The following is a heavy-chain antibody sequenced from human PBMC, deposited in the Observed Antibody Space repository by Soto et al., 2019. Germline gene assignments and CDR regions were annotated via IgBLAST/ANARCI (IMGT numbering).Heavy chain of an antibody. CDR2: IIPILGIA. J-gene: IGHJ2*01. D-gene: IGHD3-10*01. CDR1: GGTFSRYT. Sequence: QVQLVQSGAEVKKPGSSVKVSCKASGGTFSRYTISWVRQAPGQGLEWMGRIIPILGIANYAQKFQGRVTITADKSTSTAYMELSSLRSEDTAVYYCARVRSGVRENWYFDLWGRGTLVTVSS. V-gene: IGHV1-69*02. CDR3: ARVRSGVRENWYFDL.